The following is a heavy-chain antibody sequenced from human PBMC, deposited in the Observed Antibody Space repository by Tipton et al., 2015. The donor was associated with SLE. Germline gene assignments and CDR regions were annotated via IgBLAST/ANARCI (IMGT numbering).Heavy chain of an antibody. Sequence: TLSLTCDVYNGAFSGYFWSWIRQPPNKGLEWIGDIDHAGNTNYSPFLKSRVTISLDTSNNQFSLRLNSVTAADTAVYYCARGLYYYDSRYFDLWGRGTLVTVSS. CDR3: ARGLYYYDSRYFDL. CDR1: NGAFSGYF. D-gene: IGHD3-22*01. V-gene: IGHV4-34*01. CDR2: IDHAGNT. J-gene: IGHJ2*01.